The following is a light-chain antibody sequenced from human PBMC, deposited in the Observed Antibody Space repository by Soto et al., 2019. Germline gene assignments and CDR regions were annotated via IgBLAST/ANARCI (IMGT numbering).Light chain of an antibody. CDR2: WAS. CDR3: QQYYSTPHT. J-gene: IGKJ4*01. Sequence: DIVMTQSPDSLAVSLGEWASINCNSSQSVLYSSNNKNYLAWYQQKPGQPPKLLIYWASTRESGVPDRFSGSGSGTDFTLTISSLQAEDVAVYYCQQYYSTPHTFGGGTKVDIK. V-gene: IGKV4-1*01. CDR1: QSVLYSSNNKNY.